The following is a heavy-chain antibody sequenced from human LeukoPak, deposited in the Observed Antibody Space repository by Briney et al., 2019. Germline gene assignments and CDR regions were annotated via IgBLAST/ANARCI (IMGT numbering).Heavy chain of an antibody. V-gene: IGHV3-7*01. D-gene: IGHD2-8*01. Sequence: GGSLRLSCAASGFTLSSYWMSWVRQAPGKGLEWVANIKQDGSEKYYVDSVKGRFTISRDNAKNSLYLQMNSLRAEDTAVYYCARGRTYGVRRYYFDYWGQGTLVTVSS. J-gene: IGHJ4*02. CDR1: GFTLSSYW. CDR2: IKQDGSEK. CDR3: ARGRTYGVRRYYFDY.